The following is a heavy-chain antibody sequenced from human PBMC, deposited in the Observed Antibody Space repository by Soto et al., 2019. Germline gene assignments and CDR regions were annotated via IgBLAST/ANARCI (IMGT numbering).Heavy chain of an antibody. V-gene: IGHV3-23*01. CDR3: ARWDGYGDY. CDR2: ISGGGDKI. J-gene: IGHJ4*02. Sequence: EVQLLQSGGGLVQPGGSLRLSCAASGFTFSSYTINWVRQAPGKGLEWVSGISGGGDKIWQPDSVKGRFTISRDSSKNTVYLQTNSLRADDTAVYYCARWDGYGDYWGQGTLVTVSS. CDR1: GFTFSSYT. D-gene: IGHD5-12*01.